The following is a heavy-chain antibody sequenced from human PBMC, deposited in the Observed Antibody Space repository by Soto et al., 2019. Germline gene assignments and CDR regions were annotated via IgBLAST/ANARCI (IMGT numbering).Heavy chain of an antibody. CDR2: IRGSGGST. Sequence: VQLLESGGGLVQPGGSLRLSCAASGFSLTNYAMSWVRQAPGKGLEWVSGIRGSGGSTNYADSVKGRFTITRDSSKNTLFLQMNSLRAEDTAIYYCARGPYSGSGHWGQGTLVTVSS. CDR3: ARGPYSGSGH. CDR1: GFSLTNYA. D-gene: IGHD1-26*01. V-gene: IGHV3-23*01. J-gene: IGHJ4*02.